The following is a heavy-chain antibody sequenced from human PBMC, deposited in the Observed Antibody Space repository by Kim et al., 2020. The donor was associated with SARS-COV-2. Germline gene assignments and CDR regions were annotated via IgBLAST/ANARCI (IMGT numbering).Heavy chain of an antibody. Sequence: DSVKGRFTISRDNTKNSLYLQMNSLRAEDTAVYYCARNPNFYSSSEVGDYWGQGTLVTVSS. J-gene: IGHJ4*02. D-gene: IGHD6-6*01. V-gene: IGHV3-21*01. CDR3: ARNPNFYSSSEVGDY.